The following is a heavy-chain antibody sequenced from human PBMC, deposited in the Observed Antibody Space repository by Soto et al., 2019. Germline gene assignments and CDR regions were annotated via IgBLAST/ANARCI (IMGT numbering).Heavy chain of an antibody. CDR2: ISYDGSNK. V-gene: IGHV3-30*18. D-gene: IGHD6-19*01. CDR3: AKDIIAVAGTDLFDY. J-gene: IGHJ4*02. CDR1: GFTFSSYG. Sequence: PGGSLRLSCAASGFTFSSYGMHWVRQAPGKGLEWVAVISYDGSNKYYADSVKGRFTISRDNSKNTLYLQMNSLRAEDTAVYYCAKDIIAVAGTDLFDYWGQGTLVTVSS.